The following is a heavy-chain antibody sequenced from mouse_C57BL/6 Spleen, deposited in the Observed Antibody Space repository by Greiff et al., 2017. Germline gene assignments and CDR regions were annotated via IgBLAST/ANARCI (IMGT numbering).Heavy chain of an antibody. CDR3: ARGGYSRPYAMDY. CDR1: GYSITSGYD. J-gene: IGHJ4*01. Sequence: EVQLVESGPGMVKPSQSLSLTCTVTGYSITSGYDWHWIRHFPGNKLEWMGYISYSGSTNYNPSLKSRISITHDTSKNHFFLKLNSVTTEDTATYYCARGGYSRPYAMDYWGQGTSVTVSS. V-gene: IGHV3-1*01. D-gene: IGHD2-3*01. CDR2: ISYSGST.